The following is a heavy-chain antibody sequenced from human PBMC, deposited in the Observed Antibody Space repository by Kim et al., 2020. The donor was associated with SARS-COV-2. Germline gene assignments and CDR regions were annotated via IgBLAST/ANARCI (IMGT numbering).Heavy chain of an antibody. CDR3: ARTTMVRGAKNGGMDV. Sequence: SETLSLTCAVYGGSFSGYYWSWIRQPPGKGLEWIGEINHSGSTNYNPSLKSRVTISVDTSKNQFSLKLSSVTAADTAVYYCARTTMVRGAKNGGMDVWGQGTTVTVSS. V-gene: IGHV4-34*01. D-gene: IGHD3-10*01. CDR1: GGSFSGYY. CDR2: INHSGST. J-gene: IGHJ6*02.